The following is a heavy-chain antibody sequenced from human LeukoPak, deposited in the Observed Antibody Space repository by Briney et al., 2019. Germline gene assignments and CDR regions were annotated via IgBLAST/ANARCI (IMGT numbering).Heavy chain of an antibody. J-gene: IGHJ4*02. CDR1: GGTFSSYA. D-gene: IGHD6-19*01. CDR3: ARDLLSSGYXSGXXXVETPAYFDY. V-gene: IGHV1-69*04. Sequence: SVKVSCKASGGTFSSYAISWVRQAPGQGLGWMGRIIPILGIANYAQKFQGRVTITADKSTSTAYMELSSLRSEDTAVYYCARDLLSSGYXSGXXXVETPAYFDYWGQGTLVTVSS. CDR2: IIPILGIA.